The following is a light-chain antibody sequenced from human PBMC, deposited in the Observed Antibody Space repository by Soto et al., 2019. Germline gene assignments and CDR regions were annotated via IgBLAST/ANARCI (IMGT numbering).Light chain of an antibody. Sequence: DIQLTQSPSFLSASVGDRVTITCRASQGISSDLAWYQQKPGKAPKLLIYAASTLQSGVTSRFSGSGSGTEFTLTISSLQPEDFATYYCQQLNSYPLFGPGTKVDIK. V-gene: IGKV1-9*01. CDR1: QGISSD. J-gene: IGKJ3*01. CDR3: QQLNSYPL. CDR2: AAS.